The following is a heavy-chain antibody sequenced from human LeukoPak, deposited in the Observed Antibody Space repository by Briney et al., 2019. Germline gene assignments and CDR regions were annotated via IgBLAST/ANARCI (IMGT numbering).Heavy chain of an antibody. CDR3: ARDLGRGYSYGGFDY. CDR1: GGSISSYY. Sequence: SETLSLTCTVSGGSISSYYWSWIRQPPGKGLEWIGYIYYSGSTNYNPSLTSRVTLSADTSKNQFSLQLSSVTAADTAVYYCARDLGRGYSYGGFDYWGQGTLVTVSS. CDR2: IYYSGST. V-gene: IGHV4-59*01. D-gene: IGHD5-18*01. J-gene: IGHJ4*02.